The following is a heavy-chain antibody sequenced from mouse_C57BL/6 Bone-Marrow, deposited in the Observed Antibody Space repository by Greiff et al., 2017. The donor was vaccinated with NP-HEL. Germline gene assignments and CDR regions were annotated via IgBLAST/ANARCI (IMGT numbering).Heavy chain of an antibody. CDR3: ARWLLRFYWYFDV. CDR1: GFNIKDYY. CDR2: IDPEDGET. J-gene: IGHJ1*03. D-gene: IGHD1-1*01. Sequence: EVQLQESGAELVKPGASVKLSCTASGFNIKDYYMHWVKQRTEQGLEWIGRIDPEDGETKYAPKFQGKATITADTSSNPAYLQLSSLTSEDTAGYYCARWLLRFYWYFDVWGTGTTVTVSS. V-gene: IGHV14-2*01.